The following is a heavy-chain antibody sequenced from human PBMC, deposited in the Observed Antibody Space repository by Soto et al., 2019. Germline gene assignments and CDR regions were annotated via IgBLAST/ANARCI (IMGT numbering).Heavy chain of an antibody. CDR2: INPNSGGT. V-gene: IGHV1-2*04. Sequence: ASVKVSCKASGYTLTGYYMHWVRQAPGQGLEWMGWINPNSGGTNYAQKFQGWVTMTRDTSTSTAYMELRSLRSDDTAVYYCARGVGSGSYYNQYNWFDPWGQGTLVTVSS. J-gene: IGHJ5*02. CDR1: GYTLTGYY. D-gene: IGHD3-10*01. CDR3: ARGVGSGSYYNQYNWFDP.